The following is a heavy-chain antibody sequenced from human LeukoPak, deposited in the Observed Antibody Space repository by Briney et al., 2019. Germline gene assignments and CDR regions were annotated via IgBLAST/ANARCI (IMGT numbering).Heavy chain of an antibody. J-gene: IGHJ4*02. CDR2: IKSKTDGGTT. CDR3: TTRGYCSSTSCFLDY. V-gene: IGHV3-15*01. D-gene: IGHD2-2*01. Sequence: GGSLRLSCAASGFTFSNAWMSWVRQAPGKGLKWVGRIKSKTDGGTTDYAAPVKGRFTISRDDSKNTLYLQMNSLKTEDTAVYYCTTRGYCSSTSCFLDYWGQGTLVTVSS. CDR1: GFTFSNAW.